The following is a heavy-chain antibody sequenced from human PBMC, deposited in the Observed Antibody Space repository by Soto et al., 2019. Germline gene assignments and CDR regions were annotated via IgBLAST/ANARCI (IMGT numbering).Heavy chain of an antibody. Sequence: GGSLRLSCEASGFTFSNACMNWVRQGPGKGLEWLGRIKSKVDGGTADYGAATKGRFSISRDDLKNMLYLQMNSLKPDDTAVYYCTTLSYLYYDGMDVWGQGTTVTVSS. D-gene: IGHD2-2*01. J-gene: IGHJ6*02. CDR2: IKSKVDGGTA. CDR1: GFTFSNAC. CDR3: TTLSYLYYDGMDV. V-gene: IGHV3-15*01.